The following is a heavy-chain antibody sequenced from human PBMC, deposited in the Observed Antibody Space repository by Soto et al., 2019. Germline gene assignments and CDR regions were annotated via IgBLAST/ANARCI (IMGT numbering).Heavy chain of an antibody. Sequence: EVQLLESGGGLVQPGGSLRLSCAASGFAFTSSAMAWVRQAPGKGLQWVSAITVAGGGTYYADSVKGRFTISRDNSKNTLFLQMNSLSAEDTDLYFCEKWPPSPKMGVTTHWGQGTLVSVSS. CDR2: ITVAGGGT. D-gene: IGHD1-26*01. CDR3: EKWPPSPKMGVTTH. J-gene: IGHJ4*02. CDR1: GFAFTSSA. V-gene: IGHV3-23*01.